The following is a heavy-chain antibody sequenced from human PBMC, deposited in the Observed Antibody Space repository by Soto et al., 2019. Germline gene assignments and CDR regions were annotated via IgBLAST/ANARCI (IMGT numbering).Heavy chain of an antibody. CDR1: GGSISNYY. CDR3: ARGSLTMDY. Sequence: SETLSLTCTVSGGSISNYYWRWIRQPAGKGLEWMGRIYATGITNHNPSLKSRVTMSADTSKNQFSLKLSSVTAADTAVYYCARGSLTMDYWGQGTLVTVSS. V-gene: IGHV4-4*07. CDR2: IYATGIT. J-gene: IGHJ4*02. D-gene: IGHD7-27*01.